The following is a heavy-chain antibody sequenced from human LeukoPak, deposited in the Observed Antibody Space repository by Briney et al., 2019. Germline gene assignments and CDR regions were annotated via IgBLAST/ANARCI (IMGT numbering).Heavy chain of an antibody. V-gene: IGHV3-23*01. D-gene: IGHD1-26*01. CDR3: AKDLISSGTCLDY. Sequence: PGGSLRLSCAASGFTFSTYAMNWVRQAPGQGLEWVSVINSRGDNTYYADSVKGRFTISRDTSTNTLYLQMNSLRAEDTAVYYCAKDLISSGTCLDYWGQGTLGTVSS. CDR2: INSRGDNT. J-gene: IGHJ4*02. CDR1: GFTFSTYA.